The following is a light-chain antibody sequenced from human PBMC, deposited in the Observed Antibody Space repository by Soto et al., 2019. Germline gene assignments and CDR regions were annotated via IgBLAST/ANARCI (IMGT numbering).Light chain of an antibody. V-gene: IGKV3D-20*02. CDR1: ESISSEY. CDR3: HQRNK. J-gene: IGKJ5*01. CDR2: GAS. Sequence: DIVLTQSPGTLSLSPGERATLSCRTSESISSEYLAWYQQRPGQAPRLLIYGASSRATGVPDRFSGSRSGTDFTLTISSLEPEDFGVYFCHQRNKFGQGTRLEIK.